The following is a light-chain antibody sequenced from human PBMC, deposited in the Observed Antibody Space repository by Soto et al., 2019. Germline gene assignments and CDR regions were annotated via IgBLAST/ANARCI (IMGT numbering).Light chain of an antibody. Sequence: DIQMTQSPSTLSASVGDRVTITCRASQSISSWLAWYQQKPGKAPKLLIYKASSLESGVPSRFSCSGSWTAFTLTFYSLHPDDFASYYRQQYYSFPWTFGQGTKVEIK. CDR3: QQYYSFPWT. CDR2: KAS. V-gene: IGKV1-5*03. J-gene: IGKJ1*01. CDR1: QSISSW.